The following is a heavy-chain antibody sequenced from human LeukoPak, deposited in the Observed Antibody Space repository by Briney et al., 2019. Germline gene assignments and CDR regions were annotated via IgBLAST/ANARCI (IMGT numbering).Heavy chain of an antibody. D-gene: IGHD3-22*01. Sequence: SETLSLTCSVSGVSMSRFYWSWIRQPPGKGLEWIGYVYSSGSTSYNPSLKNRVSMSIDTSKNQFSLKLTSVTAADTAVFYCARDFDSSGRIDYWGQGMLVTVSS. CDR3: ARDFDSSGRIDY. V-gene: IGHV4-59*01. CDR1: GVSMSRFY. CDR2: VYSSGST. J-gene: IGHJ4*02.